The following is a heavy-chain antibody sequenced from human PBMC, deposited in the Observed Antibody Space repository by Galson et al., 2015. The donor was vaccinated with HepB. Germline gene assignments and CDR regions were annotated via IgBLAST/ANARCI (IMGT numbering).Heavy chain of an antibody. CDR2: ISSNGGST. Sequence: SLRLSCAASGSTFSSYAMQWVRQAPGKGLEYVSAISSNGGSTYYANSVKGRFIISRDNSKNMLYLQMGSLRAEDTAVYYCARMSRRAFDIWGQGTMVTVSS. CDR1: GSTFSSYA. V-gene: IGHV3-64*01. J-gene: IGHJ3*02. CDR3: ARMSRRAFDI.